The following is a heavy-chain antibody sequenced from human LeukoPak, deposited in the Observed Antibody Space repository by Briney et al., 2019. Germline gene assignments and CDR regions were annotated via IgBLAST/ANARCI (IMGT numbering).Heavy chain of an antibody. CDR1: GGSISSYY. CDR2: IYTSGST. D-gene: IGHD6-13*01. V-gene: IGHV4-4*07. J-gene: IGHJ6*02. CDR3: ARAPGIAAAGHYYYYYGMDV. Sequence: SETLSLTCTVSGGSISSYYWSWIRQPAGKGLEWIGRIYTSGSTNYNPSLKSRVTMSVDTSKNQFSLKLSSVTAADTAVYYCARAPGIAAAGHYYYYYGMDVWGQGTTVTVSS.